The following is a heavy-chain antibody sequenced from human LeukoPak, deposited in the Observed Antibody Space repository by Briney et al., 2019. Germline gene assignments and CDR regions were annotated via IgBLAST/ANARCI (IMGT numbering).Heavy chain of an antibody. CDR3: ARVYQWSFDY. CDR1: GYTFTSYG. Sequence: ASVKVSCKASGYTFTSYGMSWVRQAPGQGLEWMGWISAYNGNTNYAQKFQGRVTMTRDTSISTAYMELSRLRSDDTAVYYCARVYQWSFDYWGQGTLVTVSS. V-gene: IGHV1-18*01. D-gene: IGHD2-15*01. CDR2: ISAYNGNT. J-gene: IGHJ4*02.